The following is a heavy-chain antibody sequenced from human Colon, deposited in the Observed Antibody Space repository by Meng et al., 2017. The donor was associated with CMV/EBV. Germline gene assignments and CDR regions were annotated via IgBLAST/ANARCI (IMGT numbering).Heavy chain of an antibody. CDR2: IRHDGAET. V-gene: IGHV3-7*01. CDR1: DFSLANFR. J-gene: IGHJ6*04. Sequence: GGSLRLSCIASDFSLANFRMNWVRQAPGKGLEWVATIRHDGAETDYGDSVKGRFTISRDNAENLLYLEMSGLRSEDTGVYYCARDLSPLLHCRHGECYSDYFGMDVWGEGTTVTVSS. CDR3: ARDLSPLLHCRHGECYSDYFGMDV. D-gene: IGHD2-21*01.